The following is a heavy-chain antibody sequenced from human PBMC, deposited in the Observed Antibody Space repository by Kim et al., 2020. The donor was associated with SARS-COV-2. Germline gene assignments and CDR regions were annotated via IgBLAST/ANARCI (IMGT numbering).Heavy chain of an antibody. CDR3: APGGHHYSDSSGNYYG. CDR2: ISYDGSNK. J-gene: IGHJ6*01. Sequence: GGSLRLSCAASGFTFSSYGMHWVRQAPGKGLEWVTLISYDGSNKYYADSVKGRFTISRDNSKNTLYLQMNSLRPEDTAVYYCAPGGHHYSDSSGNYYG. D-gene: IGHD3-22*01. V-gene: IGHV3-30*03. CDR1: GFTFSSYG.